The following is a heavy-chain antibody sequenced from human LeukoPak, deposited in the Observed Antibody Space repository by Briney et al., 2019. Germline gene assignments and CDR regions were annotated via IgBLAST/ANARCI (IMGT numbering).Heavy chain of an antibody. CDR1: GGSISSYY. CDR3: ASKLQYYCSSTSCFGPRFDY. CDR2: VYTSGTT. Sequence: PSETLSLTCTVSGGSISSYYWSWVRQPAGKGLEWIGRVYTSGTTDYNPSLRSRVTMSVDTSKNQFSLKLSSVTAADTAVYYCASKLQYYCSSTSCFGPRFDYWGQGTLVTVSS. J-gene: IGHJ4*02. V-gene: IGHV4-4*07. D-gene: IGHD2-2*01.